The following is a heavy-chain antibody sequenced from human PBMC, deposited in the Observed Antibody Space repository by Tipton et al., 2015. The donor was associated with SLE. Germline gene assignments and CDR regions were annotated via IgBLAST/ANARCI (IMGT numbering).Heavy chain of an antibody. CDR1: GFSFSTQN. CDR3: ARQGFKD. Sequence: SLRLSCAASGFSFSTQNMHWVRQAPGKGLEWVGTIWYDGGGEHYADSVKGRFTISRDNSQNTLHLQMNGLRAEDTAVYYRARQGFKDWGQGTMVTVSS. CDR2: IWYDGGGE. V-gene: IGHV3-33*01. J-gene: IGHJ3*01.